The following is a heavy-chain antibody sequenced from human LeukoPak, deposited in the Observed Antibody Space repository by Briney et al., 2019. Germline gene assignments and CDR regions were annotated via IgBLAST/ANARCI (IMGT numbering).Heavy chain of an antibody. CDR1: GYTFTGYY. CDR3: AIHQYYDFWSGFDY. Sequence: ASVKVSCKASGYTFTGYYMHWVRQAPGQGLEWMGWINPNSGGTNYAQKFQGRVTMTRDTSISTAYMELSRLRSDDTAVYYCAIHQYYDFWSGFDYWGQGTLVTVSS. J-gene: IGHJ4*02. D-gene: IGHD3-3*01. V-gene: IGHV1-2*02. CDR2: INPNSGGT.